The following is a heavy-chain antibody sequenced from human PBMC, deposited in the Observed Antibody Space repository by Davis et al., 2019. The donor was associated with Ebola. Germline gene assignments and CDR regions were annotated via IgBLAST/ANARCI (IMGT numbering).Heavy chain of an antibody. D-gene: IGHD6-13*01. J-gene: IGHJ6*02. CDR3: ARFPRSSSWYYYYYGMDV. CDR1: GGSFSGYY. Sequence: PSETLSLTCAVYGGSFSGYYWSWIRQPPGKGLEWIGEINHSGSTNYNPSLKSRVTISVDTSKNQFSLKLSSVTAADTAVYYCARFPRSSSWYYYYYGMDVWGQGTTVTVSS. CDR2: INHSGST. V-gene: IGHV4-34*01.